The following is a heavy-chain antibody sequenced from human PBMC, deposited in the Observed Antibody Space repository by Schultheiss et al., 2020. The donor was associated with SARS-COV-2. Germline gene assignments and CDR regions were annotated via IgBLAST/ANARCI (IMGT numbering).Heavy chain of an antibody. CDR3: ASQLRLGELSLYPYYYYHDGMNV. CDR2: MAGHTDDT. Sequence: ASVKVSCKAIDYTFTTYGVSWVRQAPGQGLEWMGWMAGHTDDTKYGRKFQGRVTLTTDISTSTAYMELRSLRTDDTAVYYCASQLRLGELSLYPYYYYHDGMNVWGQGTTVTVSS. D-gene: IGHD3-16*02. V-gene: IGHV1-18*01. CDR1: DYTFTTYG. J-gene: IGHJ6*02.